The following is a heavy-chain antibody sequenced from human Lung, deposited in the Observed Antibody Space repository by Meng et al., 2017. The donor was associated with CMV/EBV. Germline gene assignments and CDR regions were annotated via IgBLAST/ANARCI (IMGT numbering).Heavy chain of an antibody. J-gene: IGHJ5*02. CDR3: ARRGPSYCGVDCLAWFDP. D-gene: IGHD2-21*01. CDR1: TVTSYG. Sequence: TVTSYGINWVRQAPGQGLEWMGWIRVYNGDTKYAQKFQGRVTMTTDTSTSTAYMELRSLRSDDTAVYYCARRGPSYCGVDCLAWFDPWGQGTLVTVSS. CDR2: IRVYNGDT. V-gene: IGHV1-18*01.